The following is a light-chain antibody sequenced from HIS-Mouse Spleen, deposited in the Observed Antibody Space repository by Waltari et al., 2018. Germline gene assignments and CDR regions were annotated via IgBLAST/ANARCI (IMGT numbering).Light chain of an antibody. CDR3: CSYAGSSTFVVV. CDR2: EGS. Sequence: QSALTQPASVSGSPGQSITLSCTGTSSDVGRYNLVSWYQQHPGKAPKLMIYEGSKRPSGVSNRFSGSKSGNTASLTISGLQAEDEADYYCCSYAGSSTFVVVFGGGTKLTVL. V-gene: IGLV2-23*03. CDR1: SSDVGRYNL. J-gene: IGLJ2*01.